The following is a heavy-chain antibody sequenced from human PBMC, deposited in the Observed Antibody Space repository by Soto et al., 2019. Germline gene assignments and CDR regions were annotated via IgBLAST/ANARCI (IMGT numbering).Heavy chain of an antibody. Sequence: GGSLRLSCAASGFTFSSYAMSWVRQAPGKGLEWVSAISGSGGSTYYADSVKGRFTISRDNSKNTLYLQMNSLRAEDTAVYYCAKGRSVGLQLVVRWIDYWGQGTLVTVSS. CDR2: ISGSGGST. D-gene: IGHD6-13*01. CDR1: GFTFSSYA. V-gene: IGHV3-23*01. CDR3: AKGRSVGLQLVVRWIDY. J-gene: IGHJ4*02.